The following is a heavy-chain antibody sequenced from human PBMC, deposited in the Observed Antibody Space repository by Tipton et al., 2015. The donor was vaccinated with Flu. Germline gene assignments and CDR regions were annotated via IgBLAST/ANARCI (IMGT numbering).Heavy chain of an antibody. CDR3: ATKFAYWGVWEPLGY. CDR2: INHSGIT. D-gene: IGHD7-27*01. Sequence: TLSLTCAVFGGSSSGYYWSWIRQAPGQGLEWIGEINHSGITNYNPSLKSRVTISVDTSKNQFSLNLRSLTAADTAVYYCATKFAYWGVWEPLGYWGQGTLVTDYS. CDR1: GGSSSGYY. V-gene: IGHV4-34*01. J-gene: IGHJ4*02.